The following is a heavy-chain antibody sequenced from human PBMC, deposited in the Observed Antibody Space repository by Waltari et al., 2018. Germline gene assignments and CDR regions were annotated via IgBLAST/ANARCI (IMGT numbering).Heavy chain of an antibody. CDR2: INSDGSTI. CDR1: GFTFSSYG. J-gene: IGHJ4*02. D-gene: IGHD3-9*01. CDR3: ASAYYDILD. V-gene: IGHV3-74*01. Sequence: EVQLEESGGGLVQPGGSLRLSCAASGFTFSSYGMPWVRQAPGKGLVWVSRINSDGSTISYADSVKGRFTISRDNAKNTLYLQMNSLSAEDTAVYYCASAYYDILDWGQGTLVTVSS.